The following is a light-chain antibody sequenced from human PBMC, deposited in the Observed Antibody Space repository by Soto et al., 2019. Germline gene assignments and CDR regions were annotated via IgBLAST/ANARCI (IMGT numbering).Light chain of an antibody. CDR1: SSDVGGYNF. Sequence: QSVLTQPRSVSGSPGQSVTISCTGTSSDVGGYNFVSWYQQHPGKVPKLMIYDVSQRPSGVPDRFSGSKSGNTASLTISGLQAEDGADYYCCSYAGSYSLFGGGTKLTVL. V-gene: IGLV2-11*01. CDR3: CSYAGSYSL. CDR2: DVS. J-gene: IGLJ2*01.